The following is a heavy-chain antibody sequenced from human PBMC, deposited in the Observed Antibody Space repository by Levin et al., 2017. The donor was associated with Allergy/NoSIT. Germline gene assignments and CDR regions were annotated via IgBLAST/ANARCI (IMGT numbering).Heavy chain of an antibody. CDR3: ATDLKVY. J-gene: IGHJ4*02. Sequence: SGGSLRLSCAASGLMFSSHSMDWVRQAPGSGLEWVATIKHDGSREFYMDSVKGRFTISRDNAKNSLYLQMDSLRVEDTAVYYCATDLKVYWGQGTLVTVSS. V-gene: IGHV3-7*04. D-gene: IGHD3-9*01. CDR2: IKHDGSRE. CDR1: GLMFSSHS.